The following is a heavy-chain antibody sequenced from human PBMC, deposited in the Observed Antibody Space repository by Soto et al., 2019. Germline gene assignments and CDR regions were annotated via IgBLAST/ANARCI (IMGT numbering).Heavy chain of an antibody. V-gene: IGHV4-59*01. J-gene: IGHJ4*02. Sequence: PSETMSLTCTVSGGSISRYYWTWIRQPPGKGLEWIGYIYHSGSTNYNPSLKSRVTISIDTSKNQFSLKLTSVTAADTAVYYCAREGYYETSGTFDSWGPGTLVTVSS. D-gene: IGHD3-22*01. CDR3: AREGYYETSGTFDS. CDR1: GGSISRYY. CDR2: IYHSGST.